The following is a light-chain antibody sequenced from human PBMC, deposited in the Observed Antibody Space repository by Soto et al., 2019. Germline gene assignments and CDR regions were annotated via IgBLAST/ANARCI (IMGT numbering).Light chain of an antibody. CDR1: SSNVGAYNF. J-gene: IGLJ2*01. Sequence: QSVLTQPRSVSGSPGQSVTISCTGTSSNVGAYNFVSWYQQHPGKAPKLMIYDASKRPSGVPDRFSGSKSGNTASLTISGLQAEEEADYYCCSFAGSFVVFGGGTKLTVL. CDR2: DAS. V-gene: IGLV2-11*01. CDR3: CSFAGSFVV.